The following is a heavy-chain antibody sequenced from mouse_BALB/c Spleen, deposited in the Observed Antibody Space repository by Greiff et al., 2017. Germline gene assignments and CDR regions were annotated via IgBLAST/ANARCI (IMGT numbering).Heavy chain of an antibody. CDR3: ARGLPSMDY. V-gene: IGHV5-4*02. Sequence: DVMLVESGGGLVKPGGSLKLSCAASGFTFSDYYMYWVRQTPEKRLEWVATISDGGSYTYYPDSVKGRFTISRDNAKNNLYLQMSSLKSEDTAMYYCARGLPSMDYWGQGTSVTVSS. D-gene: IGHD2-10*01. CDR2: ISDGGSYT. CDR1: GFTFSDYY. J-gene: IGHJ4*01.